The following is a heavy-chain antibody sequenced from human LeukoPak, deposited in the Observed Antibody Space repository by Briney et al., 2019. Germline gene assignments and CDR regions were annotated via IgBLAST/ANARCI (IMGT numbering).Heavy chain of an antibody. CDR1: GFTLSSYS. CDR3: AKEGGYDVFDY. V-gene: IGHV3-21*01. Sequence: GGSLRLSCAASGFTLSSYSMNWVRQAPGKGLEWVSSISSSSSYIYYADSVKGRFTISRDNSKNTLYLQMNSLRAEDTAVYYCAKEGGYDVFDYWGQGTLVTVSS. J-gene: IGHJ4*02. D-gene: IGHD5-12*01. CDR2: ISSSSSYI.